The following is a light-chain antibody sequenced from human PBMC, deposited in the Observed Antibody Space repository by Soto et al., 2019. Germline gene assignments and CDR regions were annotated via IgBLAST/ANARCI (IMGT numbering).Light chain of an antibody. Sequence: QSVLTQPPSVSGAPGQRVTISCTGSSSNIGAGYDVHWYQQLPGTAPKLLIYASFNRPSGVLDRFSGSKSGTSASLAITGLQADDEADYYCQSYDTSLRGVFGGGTKLTVL. V-gene: IGLV1-40*01. J-gene: IGLJ2*01. CDR2: ASF. CDR1: SSNIGAGYD. CDR3: QSYDTSLRGV.